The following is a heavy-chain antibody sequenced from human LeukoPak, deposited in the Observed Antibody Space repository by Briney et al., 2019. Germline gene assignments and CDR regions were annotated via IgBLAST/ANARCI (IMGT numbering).Heavy chain of an antibody. Sequence: SETLSLTCTVSGDSISTSNSYWVWIRQPPGKGLEWIVSTYYSGNNYYNASIKSRVTISVDTSKNQFSLKLSSVTAADTAVYYCARTTEAHSWRTRYYDYYMDVWGKGTTVTVSS. D-gene: IGHD6-13*01. V-gene: IGHV4-39*07. CDR1: GDSISTSNSY. CDR2: TYYSGNN. CDR3: ARTTEAHSWRTRYYDYYMDV. J-gene: IGHJ6*03.